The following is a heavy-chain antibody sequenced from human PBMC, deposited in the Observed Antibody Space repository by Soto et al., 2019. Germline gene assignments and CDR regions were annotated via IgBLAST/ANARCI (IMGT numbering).Heavy chain of an antibody. CDR3: ARGDILTGYYRIDY. CDR1: GGSITSSGSA. J-gene: IGHJ4*02. Sequence: SETLSLTCNASGGSITSSGSAWGWIRQSPGKGLEWIETIDYSGNIYYIPSLKSRITISVDTSKNQISLKLSSVTAADTAVYYCARGDILTGYYRIDYWGQGTLVTVSS. D-gene: IGHD3-9*01. CDR2: IDYSGNI. V-gene: IGHV4-39*07.